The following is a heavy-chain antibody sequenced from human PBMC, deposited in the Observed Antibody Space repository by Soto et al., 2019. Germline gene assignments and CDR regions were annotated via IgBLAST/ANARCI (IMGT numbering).Heavy chain of an antibody. J-gene: IGHJ4*01. CDR2: ISLYSDGT. Sequence: SVKVSCKTSGYTFSNYGITWVRQAPGQPLEWLGWISLYSDGTNYAQKFQGRVSMTTDTSTTTAYMELRSLRSDDTAVYYCAKAHVMVVAGSTFDYWGHGTLVTVSS. D-gene: IGHD6-19*01. V-gene: IGHV1-18*01. CDR3: AKAHVMVVAGSTFDY. CDR1: GYTFSNYG.